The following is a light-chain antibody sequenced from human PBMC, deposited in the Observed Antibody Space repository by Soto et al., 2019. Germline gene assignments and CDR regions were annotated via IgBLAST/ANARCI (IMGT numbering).Light chain of an antibody. Sequence: EIVLTQSPGILSLSPGERATLSCRASQSVRSIYLAWYQQNPGQAPRLLIYGASSRATGIPDRLSGSGSGTDFTLTISRLEPEDFAVYYCQQYCTSPRTFGQGTKVEIK. CDR3: QQYCTSPRT. CDR2: GAS. CDR1: QSVRSIY. V-gene: IGKV3-20*01. J-gene: IGKJ1*01.